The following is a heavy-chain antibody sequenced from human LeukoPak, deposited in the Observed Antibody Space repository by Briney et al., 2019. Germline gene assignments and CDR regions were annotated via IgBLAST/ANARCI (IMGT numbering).Heavy chain of an antibody. CDR3: ARGSRFGVVGRDAFDI. J-gene: IGHJ3*02. D-gene: IGHD3-3*01. CDR2: IKQDGSEK. CDR1: GFTFSSYW. Sequence: PGGSLRLSCAASGFTFSSYWMSWVRQAPGKGLEWVANIKQDGSEKYYVDSVKGRFTISRDNARTSLYLQMNSLRAEDTAVYYCARGSRFGVVGRDAFDIWGQGTVVTVSS. V-gene: IGHV3-7*01.